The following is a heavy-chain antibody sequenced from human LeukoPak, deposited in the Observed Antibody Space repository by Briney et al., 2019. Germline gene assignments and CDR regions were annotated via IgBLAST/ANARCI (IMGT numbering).Heavy chain of an antibody. J-gene: IGHJ4*02. CDR1: GYTFTSYA. Sequence: GASVKVSCKASGYTFTSYAMHWVRQAPGQRLEWMGWINAGNGNTKCSQKFQGRVTITRDTSASTAYMELSSITSEDSAVYYCASKVITGTTQDQYFDSWGQGTLVTVSS. CDR2: INAGNGNT. V-gene: IGHV1-3*01. CDR3: ASKVITGTTQDQYFDS. D-gene: IGHD4-17*01.